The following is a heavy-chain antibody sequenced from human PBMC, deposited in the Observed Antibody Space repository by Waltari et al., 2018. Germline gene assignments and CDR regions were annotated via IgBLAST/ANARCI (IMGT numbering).Heavy chain of an antibody. D-gene: IGHD3-10*01. CDR1: GFTFSSYG. CDR3: AKVRGSTYFDY. J-gene: IGHJ4*02. Sequence: QVQLVESGGGVVQPGGSLRLSCAASGFTFSSYGMHWVRQAPGKGLELVAFIRYDGSNKYYADSVKGRFTISRDNSKNTLYLQMNSLRAEDTAVYYCAKVRGSTYFDYWGQGTLVTVSS. CDR2: IRYDGSNK. V-gene: IGHV3-30*02.